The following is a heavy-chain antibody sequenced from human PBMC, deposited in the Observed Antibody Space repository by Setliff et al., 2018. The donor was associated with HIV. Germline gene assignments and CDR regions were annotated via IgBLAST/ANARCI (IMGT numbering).Heavy chain of an antibody. J-gene: IGHJ5*02. D-gene: IGHD3-10*01. CDR1: GASSSSHY. V-gene: IGHV4-59*11. CDR2: VYNSGTT. CDR3: ARDHVFGSRTGFDP. Sequence: PSETLSLTCTVSGASSSSHYWSWIRQPPGKAPEWIGYVYNSGTTKYNPSLKSRVTISVDTSKNQFSLKLSAVTAADTAVYYCARDHVFGSRTGFDPWGPGILVTVSS.